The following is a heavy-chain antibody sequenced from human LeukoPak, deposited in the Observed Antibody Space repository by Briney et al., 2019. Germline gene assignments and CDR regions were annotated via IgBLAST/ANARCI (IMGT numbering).Heavy chain of an antibody. Sequence: SETLSLTCTVSGGSISSGDYYWSWIRQPPGKGLEWIGYIYYSGSTYYNPSLKSRVTISVDTSKTQFSLKLSSVTAADTAVYYCARAPSDSWFDPWGQGTLVTVSS. CDR1: GGSISSGDYY. CDR3: ARAPSDSWFDP. CDR2: IYYSGST. J-gene: IGHJ5*02. D-gene: IGHD2-21*02. V-gene: IGHV4-30-4*01.